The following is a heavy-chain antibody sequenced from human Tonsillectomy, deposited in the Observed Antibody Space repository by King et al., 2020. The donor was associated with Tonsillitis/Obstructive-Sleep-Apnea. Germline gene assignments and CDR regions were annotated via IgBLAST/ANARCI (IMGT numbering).Heavy chain of an antibody. CDR3: ASHSSSWDEFFDY. CDR2: IKQDGSEK. D-gene: IGHD6-13*01. V-gene: IGHV3-7*01. J-gene: IGHJ4*02. Sequence: VQLVESGGGLVQPGGSLRLSCAASGFMFSSYWMSWVRQAPGKGLKWVASIKQDGSEKYYVDSVKGRFTISRDNAKNSLYLQMNSLRAEDTAVYYCASHSSSWDEFFDYWGQGTLVTVSS. CDR1: GFMFSSYW.